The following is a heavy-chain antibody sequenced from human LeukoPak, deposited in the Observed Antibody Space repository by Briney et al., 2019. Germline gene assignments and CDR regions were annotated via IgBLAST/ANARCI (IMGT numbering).Heavy chain of an antibody. CDR3: ARDVSGWYYFDY. D-gene: IGHD6-19*01. Sequence: GGSLRLSCAASGFTFSNYWMHWVRQAPGKGLVWVSRINSDGSATTYADSVKGRFTISRDNSKNTLYLQMISLRPEDTAFYYCARDVSGWYYFDYWGQGTLVTVSS. J-gene: IGHJ4*02. CDR1: GFTFSNYW. V-gene: IGHV3-74*01. CDR2: INSDGSAT.